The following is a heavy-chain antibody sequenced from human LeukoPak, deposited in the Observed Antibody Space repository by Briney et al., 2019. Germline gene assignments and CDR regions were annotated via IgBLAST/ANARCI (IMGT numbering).Heavy chain of an antibody. CDR3: AMNGQSGFSFDP. Sequence: TSETLSLTCAVYGESLNGHYWSWIRQSPGKGLEWIGEGSERGGTKFNPSLKGRVTISADTSKNQFSLKLSSVTAADTAMYHCAMNGQSGFSFDPWGRGTLVTVSS. CDR2: GSERGGT. V-gene: IGHV4-34*01. J-gene: IGHJ5*02. D-gene: IGHD1-26*01. CDR1: GESLNGHY.